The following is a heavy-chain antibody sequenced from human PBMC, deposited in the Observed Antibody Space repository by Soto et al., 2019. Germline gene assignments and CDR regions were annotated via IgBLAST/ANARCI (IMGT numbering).Heavy chain of an antibody. CDR3: ARHDGFSSGWIFDY. CDR2: IYSHGNT. V-gene: IGHV4-39*01. J-gene: IGHJ4*01. Sequence: PGGSRRLSCAASGFTFTDYYMSWIRQPPGKSLEWIGTIYSHGNTYSNPSLKSRVTISVDTSNNQLSLKLRSVTAADTAVYYCARHDGFSSGWIFDYWGHGTLVTVSS. D-gene: IGHD6-19*01. CDR1: GFTFTDYY.